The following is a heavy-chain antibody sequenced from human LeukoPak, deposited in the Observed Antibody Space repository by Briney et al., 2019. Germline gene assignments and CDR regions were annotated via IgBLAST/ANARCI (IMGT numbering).Heavy chain of an antibody. D-gene: IGHD6-13*01. CDR3: ARGRSSSWYVSDYYYYYGMDV. J-gene: IGHJ6*02. V-gene: IGHV4-34*01. CDR2: INHREST. CDR1: GGSFSGYY. Sequence: SETLSLTCAVYGGSFSGYYWSWIRQPQGKGLEGIGEINHRESTNYNPSLKSRVTISVDTSKNQFSLKLSSVTAADTAVYYCARGRSSSWYVSDYYYYYGMDVWGQGTTVTVSS.